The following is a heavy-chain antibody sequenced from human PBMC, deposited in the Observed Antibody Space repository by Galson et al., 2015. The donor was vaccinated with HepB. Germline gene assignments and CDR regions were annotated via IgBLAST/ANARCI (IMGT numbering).Heavy chain of an antibody. CDR2: ISAYNGNT. J-gene: IGHJ4*02. D-gene: IGHD3-22*01. CDR3: ARAAGYYDSSGYYFGY. CDR1: GYTFSTYD. V-gene: IGHV1-18*04. Sequence: SVKVSCKASGYTFSTYDICWVRQAPGQGLEWMGWISAYNGNTNYEHDLHGRVAMTTDTSTSTAYMELRSLRSDDTAVYYCARAAGYYDSSGYYFGYWGQGTLVTVSS.